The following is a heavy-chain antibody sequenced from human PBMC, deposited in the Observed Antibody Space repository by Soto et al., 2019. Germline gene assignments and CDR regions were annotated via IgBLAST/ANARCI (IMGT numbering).Heavy chain of an antibody. J-gene: IGHJ4*02. CDR2: MNSDGSTT. CDR3: ATAEVDY. V-gene: IGHV3-74*01. CDR1: GFTFANHW. Sequence: LRLSCAVSGFTFANHWMHWVRQAPGKGLEWVSRMNSDGSTTDYADSVKGRFTVSRDNAKNTLYLQMNSLRAEDTAVYYCATAEVDYWGPGTLVTVSS.